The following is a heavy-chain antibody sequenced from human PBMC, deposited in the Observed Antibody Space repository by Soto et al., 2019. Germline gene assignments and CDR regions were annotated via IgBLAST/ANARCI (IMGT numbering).Heavy chain of an antibody. Sequence: QVQLVQSGAEVKKPGSSVKVSCKVSGGTFSSYGISWVRQAPGQGLEWMGGIIPLFRSPNYAQNFQGRVTLTADESTSTAYMELSSLRFEDTAVFYCARGKYQLLLFGSSYYYYYSMDVWGQGTTVTVSS. CDR3: ARGKYQLLLFGSSYYYYYSMDV. D-gene: IGHD2-2*01. CDR2: IIPLFRSP. V-gene: IGHV1-69*12. CDR1: GGTFSSYG. J-gene: IGHJ6*02.